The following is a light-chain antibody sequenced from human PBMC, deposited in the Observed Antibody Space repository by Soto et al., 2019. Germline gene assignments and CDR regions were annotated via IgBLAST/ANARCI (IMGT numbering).Light chain of an antibody. CDR3: HQYYTTPQT. CDR2: WAS. Sequence: VLPQSPSSLAVSLGERATVNCRSSQSVLDNSTNKSYLAWYQKKPGHPPKLLVHWASVREAGVPDRFSGGGSGTDFTLTISSLQAEDVAVYYCHQYYTTPQTFGQGTQLEIK. J-gene: IGKJ2*01. CDR1: QSVLDNSTNKSY. V-gene: IGKV4-1*01.